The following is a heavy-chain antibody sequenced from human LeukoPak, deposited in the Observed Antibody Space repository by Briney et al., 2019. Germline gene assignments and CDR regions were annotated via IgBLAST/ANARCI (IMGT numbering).Heavy chain of an antibody. CDR3: ARDDSTTGTNMDV. D-gene: IGHD1-1*01. Sequence: GGSLRLSCAASGFTFSSYSMNWVRQAPGRGLEWVSSISSSSSYIYYADSVKGRFTISRDNAKNSLYLQMNSLRAEDTAVYYCARDDSTTGTNMDVWGQGTTVTVSS. CDR1: GFTFSSYS. V-gene: IGHV3-21*01. J-gene: IGHJ6*02. CDR2: ISSSSSYI.